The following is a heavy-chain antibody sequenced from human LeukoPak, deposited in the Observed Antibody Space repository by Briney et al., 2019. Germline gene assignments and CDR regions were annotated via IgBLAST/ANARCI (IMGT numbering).Heavy chain of an antibody. CDR2: ISSSGSTI. J-gene: IGHJ4*02. V-gene: IGHV3-48*03. CDR3: ARRSAYGFDY. Sequence: PGGSLRLSCAASGFTFSSYEMNWVRQAPGKGLELISYISSSGSTIYYADSVKGRFTISRDNAKNSLYLQMNSLRAEDTTLYYCARRSAYGFDYWGQGTLVTVSP. D-gene: IGHD5-12*01. CDR1: GFTFSSYE.